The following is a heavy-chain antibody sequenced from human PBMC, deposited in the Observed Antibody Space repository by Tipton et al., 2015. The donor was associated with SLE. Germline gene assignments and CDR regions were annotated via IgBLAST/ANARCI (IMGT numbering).Heavy chain of an antibody. CDR1: GGSISSGSYY. D-gene: IGHD2-2*02. V-gene: IGHV4-61*02. J-gene: IGHJ4*02. Sequence: TLSLTCTVSGGSISSGSYYWSWIRQPAGKGLEWIGRIYTSGSTNYNPSLKSRVTISVDTSKNQFSLKLSSVTAADTAVYYCARGPYCSSTSCYTADDWGQGTLVTVSS. CDR3: ARGPYCSSTSCYTADD. CDR2: IYTSGST.